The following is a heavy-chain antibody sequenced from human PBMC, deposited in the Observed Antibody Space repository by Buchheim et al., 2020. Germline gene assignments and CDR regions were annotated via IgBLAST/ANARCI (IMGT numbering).Heavy chain of an antibody. Sequence: EVQLVESGGGLVQPGESLRLSCAVSGFTFRRYWMHWVRQVPGKGLPWVSRINPDETNILYADSVKGRFTISRDNAKNTLYLQMNNLRVEDTAVYYCARDQTVAGPSTYDYWGQG. CDR3: ARDQTVAGPSTYDY. D-gene: IGHD6-19*01. CDR2: INPDETNI. V-gene: IGHV3-74*01. J-gene: IGHJ4*02. CDR1: GFTFRRYW.